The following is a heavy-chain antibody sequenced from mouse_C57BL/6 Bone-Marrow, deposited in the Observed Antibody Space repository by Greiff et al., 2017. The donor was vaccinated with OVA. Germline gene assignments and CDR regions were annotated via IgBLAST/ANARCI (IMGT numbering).Heavy chain of an antibody. CDR3: TTNDGYCPLDY. V-gene: IGHV14-4*01. CDR2: IHPENGDT. Sequence: VQLQQSGAELVRPGASVKLSCTASGFNIKDDYMHWVKQRPEQGLEWIGWIHPENGDTEYASKFQGKATITADTSSNTAYLQLSSLTSEDTAVYYCTTNDGYCPLDYWGQGTTLTVSS. J-gene: IGHJ2*01. CDR1: GFNIKDDY. D-gene: IGHD2-3*01.